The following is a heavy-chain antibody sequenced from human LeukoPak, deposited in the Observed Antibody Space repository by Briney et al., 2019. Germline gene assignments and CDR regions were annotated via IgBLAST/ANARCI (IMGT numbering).Heavy chain of an antibody. CDR2: MYTSGST. Sequence: SETLSLTCTVSGGSISSGSYYWSWIRQPAGQGLEYIGRMYTSGSTNYNPSLKSRVTISVDTSKNQFSLKLSSVTAADTAVYYCARGVGSGSYYDYWGQGTLVTVSS. V-gene: IGHV4-61*02. CDR3: ARGVGSGSYYDY. D-gene: IGHD3-10*01. CDR1: GGSISSGSYY. J-gene: IGHJ4*02.